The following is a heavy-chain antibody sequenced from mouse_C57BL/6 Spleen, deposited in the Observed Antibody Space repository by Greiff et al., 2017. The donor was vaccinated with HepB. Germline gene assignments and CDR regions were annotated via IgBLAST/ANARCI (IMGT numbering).Heavy chain of an antibody. J-gene: IGHJ1*03. CDR3: ARHEDSGYDYDRDWYFDV. Sequence: QVQLQHSGAELVKPGASVKLSCKASGYTFTEYTIHWVKQRSGQGLEWIGWFYPGSGSIKYNEKFKDKATLTADKSSSTVYMELSRLTSEDSAVYFCARHEDSGYDYDRDWYFDVWGTGTTVTVSS. CDR1: GYTFTEYT. V-gene: IGHV1-62-2*01. CDR2: FYPGSGSI. D-gene: IGHD2-4*01.